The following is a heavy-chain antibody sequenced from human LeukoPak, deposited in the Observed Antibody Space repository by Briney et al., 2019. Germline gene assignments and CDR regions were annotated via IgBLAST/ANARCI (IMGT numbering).Heavy chain of an antibody. CDR3: ARAVGDYLRYGGYFFDS. CDR2: VFHSGTT. V-gene: IGHV4-4*02. CDR1: GGSMESLNW. D-gene: IGHD4-17*01. Sequence: SGTLSLTCAVSGGSMESLNWWSWVRQHPGKGPEGIGEVFHSGTTNDNPSLKSRVTMSADRSKNQFSLKLSSVTAADTAIYYCARAVGDYLRYGGYFFDSWGQGILVVVSS. J-gene: IGHJ4*02.